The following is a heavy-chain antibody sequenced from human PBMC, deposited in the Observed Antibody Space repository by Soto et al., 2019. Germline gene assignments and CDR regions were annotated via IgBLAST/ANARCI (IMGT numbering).Heavy chain of an antibody. Sequence: PGGSLRLSCAASGFTFSSYSMNWVRQAPGKGLEWVSSISSSSSYIYYADSVKGRFTISRDNAKNSLYLQMNSLRAEDTAVYYCARVVGYCSGGSCSGYLDYWGQGTLVTVSS. CDR1: GFTFSSYS. CDR3: ARVVGYCSGGSCSGYLDY. J-gene: IGHJ4*02. D-gene: IGHD2-15*01. V-gene: IGHV3-21*01. CDR2: ISSSSSYI.